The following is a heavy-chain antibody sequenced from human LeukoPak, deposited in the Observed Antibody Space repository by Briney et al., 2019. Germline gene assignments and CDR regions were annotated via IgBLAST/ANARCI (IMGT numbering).Heavy chain of an antibody. D-gene: IGHD6-6*01. V-gene: IGHV3-48*03. CDR3: ARDRYSSSPYYYYYYMDV. CDR2: ISSSGSTI. Sequence: GGSLRLSCAAPGFTFSSYEMNWVRQAPGKGVEGVSYISSSGSTIYYADSVKGRFTISRDNAKNSLYLQMNSLRAEDTAVYYCARDRYSSSPYYYYYYMDVWGKGTTVTVSS. CDR1: GFTFSSYE. J-gene: IGHJ6*03.